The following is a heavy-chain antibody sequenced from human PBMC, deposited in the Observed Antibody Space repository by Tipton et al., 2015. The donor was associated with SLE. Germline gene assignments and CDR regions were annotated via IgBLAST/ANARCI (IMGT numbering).Heavy chain of an antibody. Sequence: TLSLTCAVYGGSFSGYYWSWIRQPPGKGLEWIGYIYTSGSTNYNPSLKSRVTISVDTSKNQFSLKLSSVTAADTAVYYCAREFRGYSGTYFDYWGQGTLVTVSS. D-gene: IGHD6-13*01. CDR2: IYTSGST. CDR3: AREFRGYSGTYFDY. V-gene: IGHV4-4*09. CDR1: GGSFSGYY. J-gene: IGHJ4*02.